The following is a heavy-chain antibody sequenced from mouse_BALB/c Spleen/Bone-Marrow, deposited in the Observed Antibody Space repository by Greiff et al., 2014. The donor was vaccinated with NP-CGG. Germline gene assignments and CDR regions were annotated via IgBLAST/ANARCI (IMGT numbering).Heavy chain of an antibody. CDR2: IDPANGNT. Sequence: DVQLQESGAELVKPGASVKLSCTASGFNIKDTYMHWVKQRPEQGLEWIGRIDPANGNTKYDPKFQGKATITADTSSNTAYLQLSSLTSEDTAVYYCASYYYGSSYGFAHWGQGTLVTVSA. J-gene: IGHJ3*01. D-gene: IGHD1-1*01. V-gene: IGHV14-3*02. CDR1: GFNIKDTY. CDR3: ASYYYGSSYGFAH.